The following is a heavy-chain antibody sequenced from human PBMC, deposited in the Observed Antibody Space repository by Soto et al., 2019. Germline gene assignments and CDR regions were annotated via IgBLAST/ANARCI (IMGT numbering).Heavy chain of an antibody. CDR1: CDSISGYY. Sequence: SETLSLTCTVSCDSISGYYWSWIRQPPGKGLEWIGFIYYTGSTNYNPSLKSRVTMSVDTSKNQFSLKLRSVTAADTAVYFCAKYRRTDAEGYTFEYWGQGALVTVSS. CDR2: IYYTGST. V-gene: IGHV4-59*01. J-gene: IGHJ4*02. D-gene: IGHD6-13*01. CDR3: AKYRRTDAEGYTFEY.